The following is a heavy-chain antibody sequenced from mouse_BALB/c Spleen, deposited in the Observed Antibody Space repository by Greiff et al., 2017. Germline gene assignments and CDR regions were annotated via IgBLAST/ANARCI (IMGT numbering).Heavy chain of an antibody. D-gene: IGHD6-2*01. CDR1: GFAFSSYD. V-gene: IGHV5-12-1*01. CDR3: ARHLSFAY. J-gene: IGHJ3*01. CDR2: ISSGGGST. Sequence: EVMLVESGGGLVKPGGSLKLSCAASGFAFSSYDMSWVRQTPEKRLEWVAYISSGGGSTYYPDTVKGRFTISRDNAKNTLYLQMSSLKSEDTAMYYCARHLSFAYWGQGTLVTVSA.